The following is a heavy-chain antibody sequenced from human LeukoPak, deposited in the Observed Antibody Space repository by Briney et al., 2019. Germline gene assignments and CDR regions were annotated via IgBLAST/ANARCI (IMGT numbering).Heavy chain of an antibody. CDR3: ARGGIHCSSASCPKTYFDY. Sequence: GGSLRLSCAASGFTFSSYWMHWVRQVPGKGLVWVSRINSGGSSTSHADSVKGRFTISRDNAKNTLYLQMNSLRAEDTAVYYCARGGIHCSSASCPKTYFDYWGQGTLVTVSS. V-gene: IGHV3-74*01. J-gene: IGHJ4*02. CDR1: GFTFSSYW. D-gene: IGHD2-2*01. CDR2: INSGGSST.